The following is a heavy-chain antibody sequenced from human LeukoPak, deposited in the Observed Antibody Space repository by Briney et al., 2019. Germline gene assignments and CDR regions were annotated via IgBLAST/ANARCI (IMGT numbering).Heavy chain of an antibody. CDR1: GYTFTSYD. J-gene: IGHJ5*02. CDR3: ARAPGSSSWYPNWFDP. V-gene: IGHV1-8*01. CDR2: MNPNSGNT. D-gene: IGHD6-13*01. Sequence: GASVKASCKASGYTFTSYDINWVRQATGQGLEWMGWMNPNSGNTGYAQKFQGRVTMTRNTSISTAYMELSSLRSEDTAVYYCARAPGSSSWYPNWFDPWGHGTLVTVSS.